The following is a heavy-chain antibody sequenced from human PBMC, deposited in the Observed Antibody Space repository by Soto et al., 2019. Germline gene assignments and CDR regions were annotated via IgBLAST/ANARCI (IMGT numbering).Heavy chain of an antibody. CDR1: GFTFSDYY. D-gene: IGHD1-26*01. CDR2: ISSSSSYT. CDR3: ARVAGATTYYFDY. J-gene: IGHJ4*02. V-gene: IGHV3-11*06. Sequence: KAGGSLRLSCAASGFTFSDYYMSWIRQAPGKGLEWVSYISSSSSYTNYADSVKGRFTISRDNAKNSLYLQMNSLRAEDTAVYYCARVAGATTYYFDYWGQGTLVTVSS.